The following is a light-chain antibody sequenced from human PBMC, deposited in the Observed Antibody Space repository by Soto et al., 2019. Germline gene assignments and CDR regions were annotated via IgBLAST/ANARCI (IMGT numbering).Light chain of an antibody. CDR3: QQTNDFPLT. J-gene: IGKJ4*01. CDR1: QYVSEW. Sequence: DIQMTQSPSSVSASVGDRVTITCRASQYVSEWLAWYQQKPGKAPKPLIYATSHLRSGVPTRFSGSGAWTDFTLTISSLQPEDFATYYCQQTNDFPLTFGVGTKVEIK. CDR2: ATS. V-gene: IGKV1-12*01.